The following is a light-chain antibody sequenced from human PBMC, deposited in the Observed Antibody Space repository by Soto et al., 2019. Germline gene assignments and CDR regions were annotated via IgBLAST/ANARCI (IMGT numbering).Light chain of an antibody. V-gene: IGLV4-69*01. CDR2: LNSDGSH. Sequence: QLVLTQPPSASASLGASVKLTCTLSSGHNSYAIAWHQQQPEKGPRYLIKLNSDGSHSKGDGIPDRFSGSSSGAERYLTISSLQSEDEADYYCQTWSTGIRVFGGGTKLTVL. CDR3: QTWSTGIRV. CDR1: SGHNSYA. J-gene: IGLJ3*02.